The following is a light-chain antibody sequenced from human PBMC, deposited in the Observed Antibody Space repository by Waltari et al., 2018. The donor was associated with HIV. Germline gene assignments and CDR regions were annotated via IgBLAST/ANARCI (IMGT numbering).Light chain of an antibody. V-gene: IGLV1-51*01. J-gene: IGLJ1*01. CDR2: DNN. Sequence: QSVLTQPPSVSAAPAQKVTVSCSGSSSNIGNNFVSWYQQLPGTAPRLLIYDNNKRPSGIPDRFSGSKSGTSATLGITGLQTGDEADYYCGTWDSSLSAYVFGTETKVTVL. CDR3: GTWDSSLSAYV. CDR1: SSNIGNNF.